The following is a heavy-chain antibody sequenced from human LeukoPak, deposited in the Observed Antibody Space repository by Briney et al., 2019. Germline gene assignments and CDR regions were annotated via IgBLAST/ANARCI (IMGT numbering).Heavy chain of an antibody. CDR2: IHYSGAT. CDR1: GDSISGYF. D-gene: IGHD4-17*01. J-gene: IGHJ4*02. V-gene: IGHV4-59*12. CDR3: ASGDLYYFDY. Sequence: SETLSLTCTVSGDSISGYFWSWIRQTPGKGLEWIGYIHYSGATNYNPSLKSRVTMSVDTSKDQFSLKLSSVTAADTAIYYCASGDLYYFDYWGQGTLVTVSS.